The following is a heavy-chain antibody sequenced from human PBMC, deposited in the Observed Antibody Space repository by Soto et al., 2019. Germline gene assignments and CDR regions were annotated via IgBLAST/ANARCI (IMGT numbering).Heavy chain of an antibody. D-gene: IGHD3-22*01. J-gene: IGHJ4*02. CDR2: ISGSGGIT. Sequence: GGSLRLSCAASGFTFSSYAMSCLRQAPGRGLEWVSAISGSGGITYYADSVKGRFTISRDNSKNTLYLQMNSLRAEDTAVYYCAKLPTITMIVVVLYYWGQGTMVTVSS. V-gene: IGHV3-23*01. CDR1: GFTFSSYA. CDR3: AKLPTITMIVVVLYY.